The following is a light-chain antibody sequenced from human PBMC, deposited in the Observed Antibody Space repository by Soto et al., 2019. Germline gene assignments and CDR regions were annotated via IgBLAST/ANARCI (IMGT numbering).Light chain of an antibody. V-gene: IGLV2-23*03. CDR3: CSYAGSSTFV. J-gene: IGLJ3*02. Sequence: ALTQPASVSGSPGQSITISCTGTSSDVGSYNLVSWYQQHPGKAPKLMIYEGSKRPSGVSNRFSGSKSGNTASLTISGLQAEDEADYYCCSYAGSSTFVFGGGTKVTVL. CDR1: SSDVGSYNL. CDR2: EGS.